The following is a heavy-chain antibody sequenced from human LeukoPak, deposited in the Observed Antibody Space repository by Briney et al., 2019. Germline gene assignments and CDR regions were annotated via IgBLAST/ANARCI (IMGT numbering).Heavy chain of an antibody. CDR2: IHHSGST. CDR1: GGSIGSGDYY. D-gene: IGHD5-12*01. V-gene: IGHV4-30-4*01. J-gene: IGHJ4*02. Sequence: PSETLSLTCTVSGGSIGSGDYYWSWIRQSPEKGLEWIGYIHHSGSTCYNPSLKSRLTISVDTSKNQFSLKLSSVTAADTAMYYCARDRSGYDIFDYWGQGTLVTVSS. CDR3: ARDRSGYDIFDY.